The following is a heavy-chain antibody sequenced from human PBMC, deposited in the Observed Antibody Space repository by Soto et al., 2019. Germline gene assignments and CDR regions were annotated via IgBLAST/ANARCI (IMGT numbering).Heavy chain of an antibody. CDR1: GFTFSSYA. J-gene: IGHJ4*02. CDR3: TKLSLGLLVGPFDY. D-gene: IGHD6-6*01. Sequence: EVQLLESGGGLVQPGGSLRLSCAASGFTFSSYAMSWVRQAPGKGLEWVSAISGSGGSTYYADSVTGRFTISRDNPKNTLYLQMNSLRAEDTAVYYCTKLSLGLLVGPFDYWGQGTLVTVSS. V-gene: IGHV3-23*01. CDR2: ISGSGGST.